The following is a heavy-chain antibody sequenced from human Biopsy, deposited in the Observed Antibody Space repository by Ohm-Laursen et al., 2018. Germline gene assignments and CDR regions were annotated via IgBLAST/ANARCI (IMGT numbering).Heavy chain of an antibody. CDR2: IIPILGTV. V-gene: IGHV1-69*04. Sequence: SSVNVSCKASGDTFTTSAISWGRQVPGQGLDWMGRIIPILGTVDYGQNFQGRVTIRADTSTTFLELTSLRYDDTAVYYWESGDIGGIGLDVWGLGTTVTVSS. J-gene: IGHJ6*02. CDR1: GDTFTTSA. D-gene: IGHD3-10*01. CDR3: ESGDIGGIGLDV.